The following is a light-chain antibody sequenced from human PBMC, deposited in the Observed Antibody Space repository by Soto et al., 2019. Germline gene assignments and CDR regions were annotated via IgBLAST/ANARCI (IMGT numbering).Light chain of an antibody. CDR3: QQYTR. V-gene: IGKV1-5*03. Sequence: IQMTQSPSTLSASVGDRVTITCRASQSISSWLAWYQQKPGKAPKLLIYKASSLESGVPSRFSGSGSGTEFTLTISSLQPDDFATYYCQQYTRFGGGTKVDIK. CDR1: QSISSW. CDR2: KAS. J-gene: IGKJ4*01.